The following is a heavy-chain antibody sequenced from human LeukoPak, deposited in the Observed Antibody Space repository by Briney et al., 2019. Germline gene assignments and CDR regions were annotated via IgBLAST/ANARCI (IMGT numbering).Heavy chain of an antibody. J-gene: IGHJ4*02. CDR3: ARDRHYYDSSGYYHGD. V-gene: IGHV3-7*01. CDR2: IKQDGSEK. CDR1: GFTFSNYW. Sequence: PGGSLRLSCAASGFTFSNYWMTWVRQAPGKGLEWVGNIKQDGSEKYYVDSVKGRFTISRDNAKNSLYLQMNSLRAEDTAVYYCARDRHYYDSSGYYHGDWGQGTLVTVSS. D-gene: IGHD3-22*01.